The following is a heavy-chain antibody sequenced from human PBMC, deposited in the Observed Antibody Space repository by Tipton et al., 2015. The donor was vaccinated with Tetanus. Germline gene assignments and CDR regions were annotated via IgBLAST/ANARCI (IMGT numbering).Heavy chain of an antibody. D-gene: IGHD3-16*01. CDR3: ASSLGGGSYYLNY. CDR2: INGASTTV. CDR1: GFTFSSYW. J-gene: IGHJ4*02. Sequence: GSLRLSCAASGFTFSSYWMSWVRQTPGRGLEWISSINGASTTVYYADSVEGRFTISRDNARQSLFLQMNSLRDGDTAVYYCASSLGGGSYYLNYWGRGSLVTVSS. V-gene: IGHV3-48*02.